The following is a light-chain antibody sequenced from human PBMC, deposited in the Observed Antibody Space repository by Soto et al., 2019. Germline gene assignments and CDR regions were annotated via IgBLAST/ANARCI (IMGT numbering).Light chain of an antibody. V-gene: IGLV2-14*01. Sequence: QAVLTQPASVSGSPGQSITISCTGTSNDVGAFNYVSWYHQHPGKAPKLLIYDVTYRPSGVSNRFSGSKSGNTASLTISGLQAEDEADYYCSSYTRGSTLTFGGGTKLTVL. CDR3: SSYTRGSTLT. J-gene: IGLJ2*01. CDR2: DVT. CDR1: SNDVGAFNY.